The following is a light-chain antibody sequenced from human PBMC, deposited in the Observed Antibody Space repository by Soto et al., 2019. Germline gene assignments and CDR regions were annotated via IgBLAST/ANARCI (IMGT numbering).Light chain of an antibody. CDR3: SSYTTSITLV. CDR1: SSDVGSDNY. V-gene: IGLV2-14*03. J-gene: IGLJ3*02. Sequence: QSVLAQPASVSGSPGQSIAISCTGTSSDVGSDNYVSWYQHHPGRAPKLIIYDVHNRPSGVSNRFSGSKSGNTASLTITGLQAEDEADYYCSSYTTSITLVFGGATKLTVL. CDR2: DVH.